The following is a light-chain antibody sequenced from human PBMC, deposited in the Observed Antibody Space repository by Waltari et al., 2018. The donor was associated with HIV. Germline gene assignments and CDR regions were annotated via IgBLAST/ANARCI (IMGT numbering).Light chain of an antibody. CDR1: SSNIGAGYE. Sequence: QSVLTQPPSVSGAPGQRVTISCTGSSSNIGAGYEVTWYQQLPGTGPKLLTYDINNRPSGVPDRFSGSKSGTSASLAITGLQAEDEADYYCQSYDSSLSGVLFGGGTKLTVL. V-gene: IGLV1-40*01. CDR3: QSYDSSLSGVL. J-gene: IGLJ2*01. CDR2: DIN.